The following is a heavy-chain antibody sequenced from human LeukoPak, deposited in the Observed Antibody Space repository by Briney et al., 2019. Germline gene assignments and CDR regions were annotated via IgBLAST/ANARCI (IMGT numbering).Heavy chain of an antibody. D-gene: IGHD3-16*01. Sequence: KPSETLSLTCTVSGGSISSSSYYWGWIRQPPGKGLEWIGSVYYRGSTYYNASLKSRVTISVDTSKNQFSLRLSSVTAADTAVFFWARVQTGGYYYYMDVWGKGTTVTVSS. CDR2: VYYRGST. CDR1: GGSISSSSYY. V-gene: IGHV4-39*07. CDR3: ARVQTGGYYYYMDV. J-gene: IGHJ6*03.